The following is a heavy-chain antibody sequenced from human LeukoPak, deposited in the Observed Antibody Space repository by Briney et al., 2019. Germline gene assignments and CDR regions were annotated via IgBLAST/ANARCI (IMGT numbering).Heavy chain of an antibody. J-gene: IGHJ5*02. CDR2: ITTISHYI. CDR3: ARSGGPGTYHQLRYNWFDP. D-gene: IGHD3-10*01. V-gene: IGHV3-21*01. CDR1: GFTLSDHH. Sequence: PGGSLRLSCAASGFTLSDHHMNWVRQAPGKGLEWLSSITTISHYIYYAGAVRGRFTISRDNAKNSLYLQMNSLRGEDTAVYYCARSGGPGTYHQLRYNWFDPWGQGTLVTVSS.